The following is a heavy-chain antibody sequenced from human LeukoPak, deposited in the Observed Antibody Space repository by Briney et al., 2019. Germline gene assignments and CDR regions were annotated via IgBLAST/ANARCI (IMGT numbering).Heavy chain of an antibody. CDR1: GGTFSSYA. Sequence: ASVKVSCKASGGTFSSYAISWVRQAPGQGLEWIGGIIPIFGTANYAQKFQGRVTITADESTSTAYMELSSLRSEDTAVYYCARDQGFSRVDFYGMDVWGKGTTVTVSS. CDR3: ARDQGFSRVDFYGMDV. CDR2: IIPIFGTA. J-gene: IGHJ6*04. D-gene: IGHD5-12*01. V-gene: IGHV1-69*13.